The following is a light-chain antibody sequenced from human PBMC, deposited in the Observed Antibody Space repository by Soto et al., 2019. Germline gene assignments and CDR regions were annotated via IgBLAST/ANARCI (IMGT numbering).Light chain of an antibody. V-gene: IGLV2-14*01. CDR3: SSYTSSSTLL. CDR1: SSDVGGYNY. CDR2: DVS. Sequence: QSALTQPASVSGSPGQSITISCTGTSSDVGGYNYVSWYQQHPGKAPKLMIYDVSDRPSGVSNRFSGSKSGNTASLTISGLQADDEADYYCSSYTSSSTLLFGGGTKPTGL. J-gene: IGLJ2*01.